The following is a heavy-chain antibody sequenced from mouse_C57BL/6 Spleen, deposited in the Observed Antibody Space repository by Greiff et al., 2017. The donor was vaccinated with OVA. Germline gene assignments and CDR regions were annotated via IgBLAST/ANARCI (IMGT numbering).Heavy chain of an antibody. CDR1: GYSFTGYY. Sequence: VQLQQSGPELVKPGASVKISCKASGYSFTGYYMNWVKQSTEQSLEWIGEINPRTGGTSYNQKFKAKATLTVDKSSSTAYMMLKSLTSYDSAVDYCATSYYGSRYWFAYWGQGTPVTVSA. D-gene: IGHD1-1*01. CDR2: INPRTGGT. J-gene: IGHJ3*01. CDR3: ATSYYGSRYWFAY. V-gene: IGHV1-42*01.